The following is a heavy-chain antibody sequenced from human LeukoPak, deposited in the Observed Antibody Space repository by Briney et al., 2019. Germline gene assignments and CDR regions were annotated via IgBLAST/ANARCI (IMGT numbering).Heavy chain of an antibody. CDR3: ARVTSPVRITMIVVVPGYFQH. CDR2: INHSGST. D-gene: IGHD3-22*01. J-gene: IGHJ1*01. Sequence: PSETLSLTCAVYGGSFSGYYWGWIRQPPGKGLEWIGEINHSGSTNYNPSLKSRVTISVDTSKNQFSLKLSSVTAADTAVYYCARVTSPVRITMIVVVPGYFQHWGQGTLVTVSS. V-gene: IGHV4-34*01. CDR1: GGSFSGYY.